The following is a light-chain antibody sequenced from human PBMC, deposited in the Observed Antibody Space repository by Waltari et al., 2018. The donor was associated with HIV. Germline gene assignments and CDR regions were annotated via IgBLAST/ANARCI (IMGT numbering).Light chain of an antibody. CDR3: QQYNNWPLA. CDR1: QSVSTN. CDR2: GAS. J-gene: IGKJ4*01. V-gene: IGKV3-15*01. Sequence: EIMMTQSPATLSVSPGARATLSCRSSQSVSTNLAWYNQRPGQAPTLLIYGASTRATGIPARFRGRGYGTDFTLTISSLQSEDSVTYYCQQYNNWPLAFGGGTKVEIK.